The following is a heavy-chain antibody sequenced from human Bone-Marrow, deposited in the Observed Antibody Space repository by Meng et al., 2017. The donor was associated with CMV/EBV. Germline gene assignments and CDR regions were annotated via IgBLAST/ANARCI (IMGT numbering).Heavy chain of an antibody. J-gene: IGHJ4*02. D-gene: IGHD4-11*01. CDR2: IYTSGST. CDR1: GGSISSYY. V-gene: IGHV4-4*07. CDR3: ARDYRQGADYYFDY. Sequence: SETLSLTCTVSGGSISSYYWSWIRQPAGKGLEWIGRIYTSGSTNYNPSLKSRVTMSVDTSKNQFSLKLSSVTAADTAVYYCARDYRQGADYYFDYWGQGTLVTVSS.